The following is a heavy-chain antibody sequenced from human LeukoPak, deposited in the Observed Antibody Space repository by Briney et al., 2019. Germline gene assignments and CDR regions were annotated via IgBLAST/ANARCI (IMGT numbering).Heavy chain of an antibody. CDR1: GFTFNTYA. V-gene: IGHV3-23*01. J-gene: IGHJ4*02. D-gene: IGHD3-22*01. Sequence: GGSLRLSCAASGFTFNTYAMSWVRQAPGKGLEWVSGFSGSGGSTYYADSVKGRFTISRDNSKNTLYLQMNSLRAEDTAVYYCARAMIVVGRLDYWGQGTLVTVSS. CDR3: ARAMIVVGRLDY. CDR2: FSGSGGST.